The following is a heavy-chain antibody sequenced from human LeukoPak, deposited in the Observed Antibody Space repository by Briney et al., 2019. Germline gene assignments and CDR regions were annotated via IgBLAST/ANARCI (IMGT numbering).Heavy chain of an antibody. CDR3: ARRDIAARLNWFDP. Sequence: PSDTLSLTCTVSGRSVSRSRYYWGWIRQPPGKGLEWIGNIYYSGSTYNNPSLKSRVTISLDTSKNQFSLKLSSVTAADTAVYYCARRDIAARLNWFDPWGQGTLVTVSS. CDR2: IYYSGST. V-gene: IGHV4-39*01. CDR1: GRSVSRSRYY. J-gene: IGHJ5*02. D-gene: IGHD6-6*01.